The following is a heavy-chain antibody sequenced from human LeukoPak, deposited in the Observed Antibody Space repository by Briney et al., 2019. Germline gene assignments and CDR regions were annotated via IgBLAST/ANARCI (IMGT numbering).Heavy chain of an antibody. V-gene: IGHV3-23*01. CDR3: AKDHRGGYCSGGSCYNDY. J-gene: IGHJ4*02. Sequence: GGSLRLSCAASGFTFSSYAMSWVRQAPGKGLEWVSAISGSGGSTYYADSVKGRFTISRDNSKNTLYPQMNSLRAEDTAVYYCAKDHRGGYCSGGSCYNDYWGQGTLVTVSS. CDR2: ISGSGGST. CDR1: GFTFSSYA. D-gene: IGHD2-15*01.